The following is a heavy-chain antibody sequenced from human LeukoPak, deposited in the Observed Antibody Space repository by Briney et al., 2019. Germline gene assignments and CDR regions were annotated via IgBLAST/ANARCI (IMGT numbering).Heavy chain of an antibody. J-gene: IGHJ4*02. CDR1: GYTFNRHG. CDR2: ISAYNGNT. V-gene: IGHV1-18*01. Sequence: ASRKVSCKASGYTFNRHGISWARQAAGQGLEWMGWISAYNGNTTYAQKFQGRVTLTIDTSTRTAYMEVTSLSSHDTPMYYCASDPSNPRGYYIYFDYWGQGTLVTVSS. CDR3: ASDPSNPRGYYIYFDY. D-gene: IGHD1-26*01.